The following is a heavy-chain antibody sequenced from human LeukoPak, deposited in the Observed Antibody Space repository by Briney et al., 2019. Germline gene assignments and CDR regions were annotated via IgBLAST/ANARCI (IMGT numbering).Heavy chain of an antibody. CDR1: GFTFSSYA. D-gene: IGHD3-10*01. CDR2: ISGSGGST. V-gene: IGHV3-23*01. CDR3: ARDRRYYYESGGMDV. J-gene: IGHJ6*02. Sequence: PGGSLRLSCAASGFTFSSYAMSWVRQAPGKGLEWVSAISGSGGSTYYADSVKGRFTISRDNSKNTLYLQMNSLRAEDTAVYYCARDRRYYYESGGMDVWGQGTTVTVSS.